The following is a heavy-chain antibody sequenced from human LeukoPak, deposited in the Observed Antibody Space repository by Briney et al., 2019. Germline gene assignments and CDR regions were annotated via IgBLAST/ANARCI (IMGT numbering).Heavy chain of an antibody. V-gene: IGHV4-4*07. CDR3: ARGAYYYGSGSHYNTPLALYYMDV. CDR1: GGSISSYY. CDR2: IYTSGST. Sequence: SSETLSLTCTVSGGSISSYYWSWIRQPAGKGLEWIGRIYTSGSTNYNPSLKSRVTMSVDTSKNQFSLKLSSVTAADTAVYYCARGAYYYGSGSHYNTPLALYYMDVWGKGTTVTVSS. D-gene: IGHD3-10*01. J-gene: IGHJ6*03.